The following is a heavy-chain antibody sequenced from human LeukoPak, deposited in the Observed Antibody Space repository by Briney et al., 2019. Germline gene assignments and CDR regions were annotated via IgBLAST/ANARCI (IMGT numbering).Heavy chain of an antibody. J-gene: IGHJ4*02. Sequence: GASVKVSCKASGYTFTGYYMHWVRQAPGQGLEWMGWINPNSGGTNYAQKFQGRVTMTRDTSISTAYMELSRLRSDDTAVYYCAREETPGFQTTPYSSSWYEESGLDYWGQGTLVTVSS. CDR2: INPNSGGT. CDR3: AREETPGFQTTPYSSSWYEESGLDY. V-gene: IGHV1-2*02. CDR1: GYTFTGYY. D-gene: IGHD6-13*01.